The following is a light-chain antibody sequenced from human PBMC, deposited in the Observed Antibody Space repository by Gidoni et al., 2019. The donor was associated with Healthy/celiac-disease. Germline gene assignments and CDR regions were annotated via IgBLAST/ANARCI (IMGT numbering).Light chain of an antibody. CDR3: QQYNSYSPLT. CDR1: QSVSSC. J-gene: IGKJ3*01. Sequence: DFQMTQSPSTLSASVGDRVTITCRASQSVSSCLAWYQQKPGKAPKLLIYKASSLESGVPSRFSGSGSGTEFTLTISSLQPDDCATYYCQQYNSYSPLTFGPGTKVDIK. CDR2: KAS. V-gene: IGKV1-5*03.